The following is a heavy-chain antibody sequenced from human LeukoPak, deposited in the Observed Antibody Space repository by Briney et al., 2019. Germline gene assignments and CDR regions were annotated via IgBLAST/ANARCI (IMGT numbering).Heavy chain of an antibody. CDR1: GGSISSYY. CDR3: ARHSSRRNFDY. J-gene: IGHJ4*02. CDR2: IYYSGST. D-gene: IGHD2-2*01. Sequence: SETLSLTCTVSGGSISSYYWSWIRQPPGKGLEWIGYIYYSGSTNYNPSLESRVTISVDTSKNQFSLKLSSVTAADTAVYYCARHSSRRNFDYRGQGTLVTVSS. V-gene: IGHV4-59*08.